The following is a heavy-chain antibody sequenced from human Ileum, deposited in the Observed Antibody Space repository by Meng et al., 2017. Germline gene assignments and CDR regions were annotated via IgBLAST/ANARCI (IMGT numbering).Heavy chain of an antibody. V-gene: IGHV4-34*01. D-gene: IGHD3-9*01. CDR2: IHPSGST. Sequence: WGAGLFQPSETLYLACAVYGGYFINYYLNWIRWSTGNGLEWIGEIHPSGSTYSRPSLQSRVTLTLDTSKNQFFLTLNSVTAADTAVYCCARGDDWAKSGNFWGQGTLVTVSS. CDR1: GGYFINYY. CDR3: ARGDDWAKSGNF. J-gene: IGHJ4*02.